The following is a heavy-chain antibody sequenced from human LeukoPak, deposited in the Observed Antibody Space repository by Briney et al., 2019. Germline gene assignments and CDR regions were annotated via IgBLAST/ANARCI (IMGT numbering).Heavy chain of an antibody. CDR2: ISSSGRTK. Sequence: GGSLGLSCAASGLTFPSYEMTWVRQAPGKGLERVSYISSSGRTKYYAESVKGRFTISRDNSKNTLYLQMNSLRAEDTAVYYCAKSPGTTGWFDPWGQGTLVTVS. D-gene: IGHD1-1*01. V-gene: IGHV3-48*03. CDR3: AKSPGTTGWFDP. CDR1: GLTFPSYE. J-gene: IGHJ5*02.